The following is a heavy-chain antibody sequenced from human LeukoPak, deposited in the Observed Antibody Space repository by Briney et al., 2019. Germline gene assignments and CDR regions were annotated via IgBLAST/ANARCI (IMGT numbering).Heavy chain of an antibody. CDR3: ARGHNYCSSTSCFFYFDY. CDR1: GFTVSDNY. Sequence: QTGGSLRLSCAASGFTVSDNYMSWVRQAPGKGLEWVAVLWYGGSKKYYADSVKGRLTISRDGSQNTLYLQMNSLRAEDTAVYYCARGHNYCSSTSCFFYFDYWGRGTLVTVSS. J-gene: IGHJ4*02. V-gene: IGHV3-33*08. CDR2: LWYGGSKK. D-gene: IGHD2-2*01.